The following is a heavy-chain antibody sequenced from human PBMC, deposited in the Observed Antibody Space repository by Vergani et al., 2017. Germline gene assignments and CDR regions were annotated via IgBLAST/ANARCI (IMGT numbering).Heavy chain of an antibody. CDR2: ISGSGGST. Sequence: EVQLLESGGGLVQPGGSLRLSCAASGFTFSSYAMSWVRQAPGKGLEWVSAISGSGGSTYYADSVKGRFTISRDNAKNSLYLQMNSLRAEDTAVYYCARRSSGWNDYWGQGTLVTGSA. CDR1: GFTFSSYA. J-gene: IGHJ4*02. D-gene: IGHD6-19*01. CDR3: ARRSSGWNDY. V-gene: IGHV3-23*01.